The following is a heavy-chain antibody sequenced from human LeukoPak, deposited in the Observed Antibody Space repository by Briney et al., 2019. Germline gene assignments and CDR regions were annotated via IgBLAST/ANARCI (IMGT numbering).Heavy chain of an antibody. Sequence: SETLSLTCTVSSGSISNGGYYWVWIRQPPGKGLEWIGSIYYSGTSYYNPSLTSRVTISVDTSNNQFSRKLSSVTAADTAVYYCARAVMVAVAGGRFDYWGQGTLVTVSS. D-gene: IGHD6-19*01. CDR3: ARAVMVAVAGGRFDY. V-gene: IGHV4-39*07. J-gene: IGHJ4*02. CDR2: IYYSGTS. CDR1: SGSISNGGYY.